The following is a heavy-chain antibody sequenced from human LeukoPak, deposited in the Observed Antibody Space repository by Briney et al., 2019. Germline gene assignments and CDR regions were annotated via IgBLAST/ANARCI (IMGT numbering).Heavy chain of an antibody. J-gene: IGHJ4*02. CDR3: ARGGVPAAPFDY. CDR2: ISYDGSNK. D-gene: IGHD2-2*01. Sequence: GGSLRLSCAASGFTFSSYAMHWVRQAPGKGLEWVAVISYDGSNKYYADSVKGRFTISRDNAKNSLYLQMNSLRAEDTAVYYCARGGVPAAPFDYWGQGTLVTVSS. CDR1: GFTFSSYA. V-gene: IGHV3-30-3*01.